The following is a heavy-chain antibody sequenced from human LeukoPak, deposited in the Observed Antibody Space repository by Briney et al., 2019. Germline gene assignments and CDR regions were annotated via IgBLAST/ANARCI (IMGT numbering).Heavy chain of an antibody. Sequence: GGSLRLSCAASGFTFSSYSMNWVRQAPGKGLEWVSYISYTGTIYYADSVKGRFTISRDNAKNSLHLHMNSLRAEDTALYYCTRDPRALDYWGQGTLVTVSS. CDR3: TRDPRALDY. CDR1: GFTFSSYS. V-gene: IGHV3-48*01. J-gene: IGHJ4*02. CDR2: ISYTGTI.